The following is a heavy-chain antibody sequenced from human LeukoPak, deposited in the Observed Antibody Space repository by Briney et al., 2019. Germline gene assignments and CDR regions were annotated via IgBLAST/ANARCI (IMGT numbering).Heavy chain of an antibody. CDR2: FKSKTDGGTR. Sequence: TSGGSLRLSCAGSGFTFSNAWMSWVRQAPGKGLEWVGRFKSKTDGGTRDYAAPVKGRFTISRDDSQSALYLQMNSLKIEDTAVYYCARAPYHYYADYWGQGTLVTVSS. V-gene: IGHV3-15*01. CDR3: ARAPYHYYADY. J-gene: IGHJ4*02. CDR1: GFTFSNAW. D-gene: IGHD3-10*01.